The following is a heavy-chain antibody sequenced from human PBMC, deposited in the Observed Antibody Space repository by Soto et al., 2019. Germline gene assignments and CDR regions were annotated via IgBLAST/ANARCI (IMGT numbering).Heavy chain of an antibody. D-gene: IGHD1-26*01. V-gene: IGHV3-23*01. CDR3: AKNSGSYYTYNWFDP. Sequence: PGGSLRLSCAASGFTFSSYAMSWVRQAPGKGLEWVSAISGSGGSTYYADSVKGRFTISRDNSKNTLYLQMNSLRAEDTAVYYCAKNSGSYYTYNWFDPWGQGTLVTVSS. CDR2: ISGSGGST. CDR1: GFTFSSYA. J-gene: IGHJ5*02.